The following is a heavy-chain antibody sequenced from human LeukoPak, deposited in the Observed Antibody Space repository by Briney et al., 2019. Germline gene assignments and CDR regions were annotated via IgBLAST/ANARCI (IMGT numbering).Heavy chain of an antibody. D-gene: IGHD3-10*01. CDR3: AREGSLGGLSTFDI. CDR2: FYSGGST. V-gene: IGHV3-53*01. Sequence: GGSLRLSCVVSGFIVSSNHISWVRQAPGKGLERVSVFYSGGSTYYADSVKGRFTISRDNSKNTVYLQMNSLRVEDTAVYYCAREGSLGGLSTFDIRGQGTMVTVSS. J-gene: IGHJ3*02. CDR1: GFIVSSNH.